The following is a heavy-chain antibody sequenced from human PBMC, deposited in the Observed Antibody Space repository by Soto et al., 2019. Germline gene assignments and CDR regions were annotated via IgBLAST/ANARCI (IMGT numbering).Heavy chain of an antibody. J-gene: IGHJ4*02. CDR1: GFTFRRSA. CDR3: ARDPLLLDSYFDY. D-gene: IGHD3-3*01. Sequence: GGSLRLSCAASGFTFRRSAIHWVRPAPGKGLEWVAVISCDGSNKYYADSVKGRFTISRDNSKNTLYLQMNSLRAEDTAVYYCARDPLLLDSYFDYWGQGTLVTVSS. V-gene: IGHV3-30-3*01. CDR2: ISCDGSNK.